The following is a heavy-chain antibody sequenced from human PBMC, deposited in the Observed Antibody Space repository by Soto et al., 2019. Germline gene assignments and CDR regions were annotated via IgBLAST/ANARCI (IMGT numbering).Heavy chain of an antibody. V-gene: IGHV4-38-2*01. CDR2: IYQRGST. J-gene: IGHJ3*01. CDR1: NFSISSGYY. Sequence: SETLSLTCAVSNFSISSGYYWGWIRQPPGKGLEYIASIYQRGSTFYNPSLKSRITMSMDTSKNHFSLNLRSVTAADTAVYYCVKSGDYGLDAFDLWSQGTMVTVSS. D-gene: IGHD4-17*01. CDR3: VKSGDYGLDAFDL.